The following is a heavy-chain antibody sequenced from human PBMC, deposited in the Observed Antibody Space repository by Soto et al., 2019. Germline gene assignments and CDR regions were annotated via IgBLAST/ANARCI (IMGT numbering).Heavy chain of an antibody. CDR1: GXTFSSYA. CDR3: ARANTPQPPAHS. Sequence: GSLRLACAASGXTFSSYAMSWVRQAPGKGLEWVSAISGSGGSTYYADSVKGRLTISRDNSKNTLYLQMNSLRAEDTAVYYCARANTPQPPAHSWGQGTLATVSS. CDR2: ISGSGGST. V-gene: IGHV3-23*01. J-gene: IGHJ4*02.